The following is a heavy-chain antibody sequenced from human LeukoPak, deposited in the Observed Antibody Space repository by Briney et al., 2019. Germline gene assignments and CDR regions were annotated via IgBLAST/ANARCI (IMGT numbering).Heavy chain of an antibody. J-gene: IGHJ4*02. V-gene: IGHV3-74*01. Sequence: PGGSLRLSCAASGITFNNYWMHWVRQAPGKGLVWVSRIDSDGSNTNYADSVKGRFTVSRDNAKNTLYLQMNSLRAEDTAVYYCARDDYGDYYFDYWGQGTLVTVSS. CDR1: GITFNNYW. CDR2: IDSDGSNT. CDR3: ARDDYGDYYFDY. D-gene: IGHD4-17*01.